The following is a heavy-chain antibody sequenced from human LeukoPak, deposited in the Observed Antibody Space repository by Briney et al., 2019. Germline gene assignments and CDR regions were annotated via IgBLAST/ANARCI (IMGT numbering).Heavy chain of an antibody. D-gene: IGHD3-16*02. Sequence: GGSLRLSCAASGFTFSDYYMSWIRQAPGKGPEWVSYISSSGSTIYYADSVKGRFTISRDNAKSSLYLQMNSLRAEDTAVYYCARHYDYVWGSYRSYYYYMDVWGKGTTVTVSS. CDR2: ISSSGSTI. J-gene: IGHJ6*03. CDR3: ARHYDYVWGSYRSYYYYMDV. V-gene: IGHV3-11*04. CDR1: GFTFSDYY.